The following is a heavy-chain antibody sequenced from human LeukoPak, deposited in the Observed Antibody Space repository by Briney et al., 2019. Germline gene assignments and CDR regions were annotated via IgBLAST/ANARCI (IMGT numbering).Heavy chain of an antibody. V-gene: IGHV3-9*01. J-gene: IGHJ4*02. CDR1: GFTFSSYW. CDR2: LNWRSGSI. CDR3: AKELATYYFDS. Sequence: PGGSLRLSCAASGFTFSSYWMHWVRQAPGKGLEWVSGLNWRSGSIGYADSVKGRFTISRDNAKNSLYLEMNSLRPEDTAFYYCAKELATYYFDSWGQGTLVAVSS. D-gene: IGHD5-12*01.